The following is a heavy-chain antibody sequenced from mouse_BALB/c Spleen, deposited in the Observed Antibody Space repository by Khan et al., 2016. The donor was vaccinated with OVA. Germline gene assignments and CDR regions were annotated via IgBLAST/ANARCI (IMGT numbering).Heavy chain of an antibody. CDR1: GYSIPIGYA. J-gene: IGHJ2*01. CDR3: ARGNYYGYYFDY. D-gene: IGHD1-1*01. Sequence: VNLKDSGPGLVKPSQSLSLTCPFTGYSIPIGYAWNWIRQFPGKNLDWMGYISSSGVTSYTPSLKSRISITRDTSKNQFFLQLNSVTTEDTATYYCARGNYYGYYFDYWGQGTTLTVSS. CDR2: ISSSGVT. V-gene: IGHV3-2*02.